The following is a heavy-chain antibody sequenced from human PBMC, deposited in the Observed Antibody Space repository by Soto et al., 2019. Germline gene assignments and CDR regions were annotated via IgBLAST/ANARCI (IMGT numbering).Heavy chain of an antibody. V-gene: IGHV1-69*12. Sequence: QVQLVQSGAEVKKPGSSVKVSCKASGGTFSSYAINWVRQAPGQGLEWMGGIIPIFGSANYAQKFQGRVTIFADESTNTAYMELSSLRSEDTAVYYCARLDRHNWNYKTNWFDPWGQGTLVTVSS. CDR1: GGTFSSYA. CDR3: ARLDRHNWNYKTNWFDP. D-gene: IGHD1-7*01. J-gene: IGHJ5*02. CDR2: IIPIFGSA.